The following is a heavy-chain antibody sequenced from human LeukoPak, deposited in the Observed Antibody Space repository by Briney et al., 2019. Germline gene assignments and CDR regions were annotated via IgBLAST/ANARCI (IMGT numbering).Heavy chain of an antibody. Sequence: GGSLRLSCAASVLIFSSYWMHWVRQAPGKGLVWVSRINSDGSSTSYADSVKGRFTISRDNAKNTLFLQMNSLRADDTAVYYCASALGGQGGHWGQGTLVTVSS. CDR2: INSDGSST. CDR3: ASALGGQGGH. J-gene: IGHJ4*02. CDR1: VLIFSSYW. V-gene: IGHV3-74*01. D-gene: IGHD1-26*01.